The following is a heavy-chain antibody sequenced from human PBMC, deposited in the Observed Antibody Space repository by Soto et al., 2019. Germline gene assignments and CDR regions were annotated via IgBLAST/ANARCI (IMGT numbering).Heavy chain of an antibody. CDR1: GGTINSRSYY. V-gene: IGHV4-39*01. CDR3: ARHYALGRDYYYMDV. CDR2: IYYSGST. J-gene: IGHJ6*03. D-gene: IGHD2-15*01. Sequence: SETMSLTCTVSGGTINSRSYYWGWIRQPPGKGLEWIGSIYYSGSTYYNPSLKSRVTISVDTSKNQFSLKLSSVTAADTAVYYCARHYALGRDYYYMDVWGKGTTVTVSS.